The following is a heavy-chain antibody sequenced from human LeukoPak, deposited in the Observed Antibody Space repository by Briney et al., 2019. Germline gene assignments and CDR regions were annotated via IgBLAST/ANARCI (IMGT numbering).Heavy chain of an antibody. J-gene: IGHJ3*01. CDR1: GFTLSTYW. V-gene: IGHV3-7*04. CDR2: IKQDGSEK. Sequence: GGSLRLSCAASGFTLSTYWMTWVRQAPGKGLEWVANIKQDGSEKYYADSVKGRFTISRDNAKNSLYLQMNSLRVEDTAIYYCAKDRQLSAWGLGTMVTVSS. CDR3: AKDRQLSA. D-gene: IGHD5-24*01.